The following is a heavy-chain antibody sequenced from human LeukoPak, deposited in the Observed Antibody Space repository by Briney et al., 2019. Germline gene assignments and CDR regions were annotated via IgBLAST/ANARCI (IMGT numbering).Heavy chain of an antibody. D-gene: IGHD1-14*01. CDR2: IYYSGST. CDR1: GGSISSYY. CDR3: ARRYFDS. Sequence: ASETLSLTCTVSGGSISSYYWSWIRQPPGKGLEWIGYIYYSGSTNYNPSLKSRVTISVDTSKNQFSLKLSSVTAADTAVYYCARRYFDSWGQGTLVTVSS. J-gene: IGHJ4*02. V-gene: IGHV4-59*01.